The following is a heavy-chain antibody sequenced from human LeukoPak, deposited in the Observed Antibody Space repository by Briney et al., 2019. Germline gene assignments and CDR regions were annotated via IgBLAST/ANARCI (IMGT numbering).Heavy chain of an antibody. Sequence: GGSLRLSCAASGFTFSSYPMNWVRQAPGKGLEWVSSISSSSGYIYYADSVKGRFTISRDNAKNSLYLQMNSLRAEDTAVYYCARDWVTTTGLKYYYYMDVWGKGTTVTVSS. CDR1: GFTFSSYP. CDR2: ISSSSGYI. J-gene: IGHJ6*03. D-gene: IGHD1-1*01. V-gene: IGHV3-21*01. CDR3: ARDWVTTTGLKYYYYMDV.